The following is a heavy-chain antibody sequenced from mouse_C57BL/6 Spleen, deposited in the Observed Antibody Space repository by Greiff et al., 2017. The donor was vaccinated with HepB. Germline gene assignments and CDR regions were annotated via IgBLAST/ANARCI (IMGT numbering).Heavy chain of an antibody. D-gene: IGHD2-2*01. Sequence: VQLQQPGAELVMPGASVKLSCKASGYTFTSYWMHWVKQRPGQGLEWIGEIDPSDSYTNYNQKFKGKSTLTVDKSASTAYMQLSSLTSEDSAVYYCAIWLPFAYWGQGILVTVSA. V-gene: IGHV1-69*01. J-gene: IGHJ3*01. CDR2: IDPSDSYT. CDR1: GYTFTSYW. CDR3: AIWLPFAY.